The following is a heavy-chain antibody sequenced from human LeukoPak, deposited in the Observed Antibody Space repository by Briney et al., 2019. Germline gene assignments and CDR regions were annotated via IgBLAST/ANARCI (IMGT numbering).Heavy chain of an antibody. J-gene: IGHJ4*02. D-gene: IGHD6-13*01. V-gene: IGHV3-7*01. CDR1: GFTLNSDW. CDR3: ARGGYSSRSGGYYFDF. CDR2: IKKDGSEK. Sequence: PGGSLRLSCAVSGFTLNSDWMSWVRQAPGKGLEWVANIKKDGSEKYYVESVKGRFTISRDNAKNSLYLQMNSLRAEDTAVYYCARGGYSSRSGGYYFDFWGQGTLVTVSS.